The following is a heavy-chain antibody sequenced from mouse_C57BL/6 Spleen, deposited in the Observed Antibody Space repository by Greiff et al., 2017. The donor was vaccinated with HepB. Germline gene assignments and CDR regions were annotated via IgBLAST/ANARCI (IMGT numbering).Heavy chain of an antibody. D-gene: IGHD2-2*01. V-gene: IGHV5-4*01. CDR3: ARDGYLFAH. Sequence: EVMLVESGGGLVKPGGSLKLSCAASGFTFSSYAMSWVRQTPEKRLEWVATISDGGSYTYYPDNVKGRFTISRDNAKNNLYLQMSHLKSEDTAMYYCARDGYLFAHWGQGTLVTVSA. J-gene: IGHJ3*01. CDR1: GFTFSSYA. CDR2: ISDGGSYT.